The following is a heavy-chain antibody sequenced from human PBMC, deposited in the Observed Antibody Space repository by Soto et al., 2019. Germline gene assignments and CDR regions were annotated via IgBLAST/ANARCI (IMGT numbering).Heavy chain of an antibody. J-gene: IGHJ2*01. D-gene: IGHD6-19*01. V-gene: IGHV1-3*01. CDR1: GYTFTSYA. CDR3: ARGIIAVAGTVAFDI. Sequence: ASVKVSCKASGYTFTSYAMHWVRQAPGQRLEWMGWINAGNGNTKYSQKFQGRVTITRDTSASTAYMELSSLRSEDAAVYYCARGIIAVAGTVAFDIWGRGTLVTVS. CDR2: INAGNGNT.